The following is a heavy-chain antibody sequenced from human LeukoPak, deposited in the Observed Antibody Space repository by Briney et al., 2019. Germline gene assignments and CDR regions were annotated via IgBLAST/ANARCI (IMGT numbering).Heavy chain of an antibody. CDR2: ISWNSGNI. J-gene: IGHJ5*02. V-gene: IGHV3-9*01. CDR1: GFTFDDYA. D-gene: IGHD4-17*01. Sequence: PGGSLRLSCAASGFTFDDYAMHWVRQAPGKGLEWVSGISWNSGNIGYADSMKGRFTISRDNSKNTLYLQMNSLRAEDTAVYYCAKVYGESRNWFDPWGQGTLVTVSS. CDR3: AKVYGESRNWFDP.